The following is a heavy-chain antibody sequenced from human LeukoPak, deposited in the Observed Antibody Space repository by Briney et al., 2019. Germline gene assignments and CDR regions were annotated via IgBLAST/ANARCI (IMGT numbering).Heavy chain of an antibody. V-gene: IGHV4-59*01. CDR3: ARGGGPYTGNYYYGMDV. CDR1: GGSISSYY. J-gene: IGHJ6*04. D-gene: IGHD3-16*01. CDR2: IYYSGST. Sequence: SETLSLTCTVSGGSISSYYWSWIRQPPGKGLEWIGYIYYSGSTNYNPSLKSRVTMSVDTSKNQFSLKLSSVTAADTAVYYCARGGGPYTGNYYYGMDVWGKGTTVTVSS.